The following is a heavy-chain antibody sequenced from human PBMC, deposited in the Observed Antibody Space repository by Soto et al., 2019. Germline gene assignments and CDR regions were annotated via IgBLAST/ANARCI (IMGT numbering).Heavy chain of an antibody. Sequence: GGSLRLSCAASGFTFDDYAMHWVRQAPGKGLEWVSGISWNSGSIGYADSVKGRFTISRDNAKNSLYLQMNSLRAEDTALYYCAKDRGRSWPHRSSFDYWVQGNLVTVSS. CDR2: ISWNSGSI. CDR3: AKDRGRSWPHRSSFDY. D-gene: IGHD6-13*01. V-gene: IGHV3-9*01. J-gene: IGHJ4*02. CDR1: GFTFDDYA.